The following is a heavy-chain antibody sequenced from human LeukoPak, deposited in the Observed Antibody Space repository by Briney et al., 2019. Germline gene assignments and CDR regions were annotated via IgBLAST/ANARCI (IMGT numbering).Heavy chain of an antibody. CDR1: RNTFNVYY. V-gene: IGHV1-2*02. Sequence: ASVTVFYTASRNTFNVYYMHLVRRAPGQGREWMGWINPNCGATNYAQKFLGRVNMTRDTSITTAYMELSSLRSDDTAIFYCATGVNFDYWGQGTLVSVSS. CDR2: INPNCGAT. CDR3: ATGVNFDY. J-gene: IGHJ4*02.